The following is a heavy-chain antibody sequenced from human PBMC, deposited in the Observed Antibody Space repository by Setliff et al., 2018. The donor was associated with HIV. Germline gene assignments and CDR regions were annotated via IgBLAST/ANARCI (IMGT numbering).Heavy chain of an antibody. V-gene: IGHV4-61*02. Sequence: TLSLTCTVSGGSINSGAYLWAWIRQPAGKGLEWIGRIFRAGNATYNPSLKSRAILSVDTSQNQFSLQLKHVTAADTAVYYCARHIRYYGFQLDVWGKGTTVTVSS. J-gene: IGHJ6*04. D-gene: IGHD3-10*01. CDR3: ARHIRYYGFQLDV. CDR2: IFRAGNA. CDR1: GGSINSGAYL.